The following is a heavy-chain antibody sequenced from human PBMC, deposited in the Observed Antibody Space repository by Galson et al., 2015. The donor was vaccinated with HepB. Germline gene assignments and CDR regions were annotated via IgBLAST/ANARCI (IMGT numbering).Heavy chain of an antibody. J-gene: IGHJ3*02. Sequence: SVKVSCKASGYTFTSYGISWVRQAPGQGLEWMGWISAYNGNTNYAQKLQGRVTISVDTSKNQFSLKLSSVTAADTAVYYCARPRYYDSISSAFDIWGQGTMVTVSS. CDR1: GYTFTSYG. D-gene: IGHD3-22*01. CDR2: ISAYNGNT. CDR3: ARPRYYDSISSAFDI. V-gene: IGHV1-18*04.